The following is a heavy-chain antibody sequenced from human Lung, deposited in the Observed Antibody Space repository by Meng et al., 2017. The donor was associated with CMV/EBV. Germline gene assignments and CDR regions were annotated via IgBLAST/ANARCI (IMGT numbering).Heavy chain of an antibody. CDR2: IIPIFGTA. J-gene: IGHJ6*02. Sequence: SXXVSXKASGGTFSSYAISWVRQAPGQGLEWMGGIIPIFGTANYAQKFQGRVTITTDESTSTAYMELSSLRSEDTAVYYCARGGYQLLVYYYYYGMDVWXQGTTVPVSS. CDR3: ARGGYQLLVYYYYYGMDV. V-gene: IGHV1-69*05. CDR1: GGTFSSYA. D-gene: IGHD2-2*01.